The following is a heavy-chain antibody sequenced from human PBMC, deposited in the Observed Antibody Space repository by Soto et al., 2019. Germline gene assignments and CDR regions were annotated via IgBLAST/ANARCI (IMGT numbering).Heavy chain of an antibody. J-gene: IGHJ6*02. Sequence: QVQLVQSGAEVKKPGSSVKVSCKASGGTFSSYAISWVRQAPGQGLEWMGGIIPIFGTANYAQKFQGRVTITADECTSTGYMELSSLRSEDTAVYYCARYHYRSSSRCYTYYYYGMDVWGQGTTVTVSS. CDR1: GGTFSSYA. V-gene: IGHV1-69*01. D-gene: IGHD2-2*02. CDR2: IIPIFGTA. CDR3: ARYHYRSSSRCYTYYYYGMDV.